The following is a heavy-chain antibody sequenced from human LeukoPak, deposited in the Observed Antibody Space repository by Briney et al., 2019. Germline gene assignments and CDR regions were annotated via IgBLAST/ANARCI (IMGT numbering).Heavy chain of an antibody. V-gene: IGHV3-49*03. D-gene: IGHD1-1*01. Sequence: GGSLRLSCVASGFTFGDHAMSWIRQAPGKGLEWVGFIRSKAYRGTTEYAASVKGIFTISADDSNSIAYLQMNSLEPEDTAVYFCTRGPIKVWIHNAMDVWGRGTTVTVSS. J-gene: IGHJ6*02. CDR2: IRSKAYRGTT. CDR3: TRGPIKVWIHNAMDV. CDR1: GFTFGDHA.